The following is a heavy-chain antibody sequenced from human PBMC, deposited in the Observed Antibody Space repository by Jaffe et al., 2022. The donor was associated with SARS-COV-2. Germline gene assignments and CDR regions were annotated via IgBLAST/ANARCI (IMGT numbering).Heavy chain of an antibody. CDR2: INAGNGNT. CDR1: GYTFTSYA. D-gene: IGHD2-21*02. CDR3: ARVAYCGGDCYSGLHY. J-gene: IGHJ4*02. Sequence: QVQLVQSGAEVKKPGASVKVSCKASGYTFTSYAMHWVRQAPGQRLEWMGWINAGNGNTKYSQKFQGRVTITRDTSASTAYMELSSLRSEDTAVYYCARVAYCGGDCYSGLHYWGQGTLVTVSS. V-gene: IGHV1-3*01.